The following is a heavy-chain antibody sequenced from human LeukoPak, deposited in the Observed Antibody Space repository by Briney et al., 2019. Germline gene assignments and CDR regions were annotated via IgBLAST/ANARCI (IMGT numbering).Heavy chain of an antibody. V-gene: IGHV3-7*01. CDR3: ARDLTAADIGTSDS. D-gene: IGHD6-13*01. CDR2: IRQDGSEK. J-gene: IGHJ4*02. CDR1: EFTFVDFW. Sequence: GGSLRLSGEPSEFTFVDFWLGGVRQPPGKGLDWLANIRQDGSEKYYVDSVKGRFTISRDNAQKSLYLEIDSLRAEDTAVYYCARDLTAADIGTSDSWGQGTLVTVSS.